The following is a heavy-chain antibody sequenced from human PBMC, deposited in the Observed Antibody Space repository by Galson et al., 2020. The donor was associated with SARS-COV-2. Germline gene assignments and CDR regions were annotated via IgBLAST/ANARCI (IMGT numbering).Heavy chain of an antibody. CDR3: AGRVAGAGSLHI. Sequence: SQTLSLTCAIPGDSVSSNSAAWNWIRQSPSRGLEWLGRTYYRSQWSTDYAVSVKSRITINPDTSKNQFPLQLNSVTPEDTAIYYCAGRVAGAGSLHIWGQGTMVIVSS. D-gene: IGHD6-13*01. V-gene: IGHV6-1*01. J-gene: IGHJ3*02. CDR1: GDSVSSNSAA. CDR2: TYYRSQWST.